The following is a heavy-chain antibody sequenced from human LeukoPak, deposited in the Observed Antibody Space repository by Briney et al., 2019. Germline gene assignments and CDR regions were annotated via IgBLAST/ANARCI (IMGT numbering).Heavy chain of an antibody. CDR2: IYTSGST. V-gene: IGHV4-61*02. J-gene: IGHJ5*02. CDR1: GGSMNSGRYY. CDR3: ARDRGEADP. Sequence: SQTLSLTCTVSGGSMNSGRYYWSWIRQPAGKGLEWIGRIYTSGSTSYNPSLKSRVTISLDMSKNQFSLKLSSVTAADTAMYYCARDRGEADPWGQGTLVTVSS. D-gene: IGHD2-21*01.